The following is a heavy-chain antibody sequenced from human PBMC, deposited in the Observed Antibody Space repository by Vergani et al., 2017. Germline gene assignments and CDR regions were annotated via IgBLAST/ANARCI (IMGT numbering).Heavy chain of an antibody. CDR3: ASTPFGPDDSFDI. Sequence: EVQLVESGGGLIQPGGSLRLSCAASGFTVSSNYMSWVRQAPGKGLEWVSVIYSCGSTYYADSVKGRFTISRDNSKNTLYLQRNSLRAEDTAVYYCASTPFGPDDSFDIWGQGTMVTVSS. CDR2: IYSCGST. CDR1: GFTVSSNY. V-gene: IGHV3-53*01. J-gene: IGHJ3*02. D-gene: IGHD3-10*01.